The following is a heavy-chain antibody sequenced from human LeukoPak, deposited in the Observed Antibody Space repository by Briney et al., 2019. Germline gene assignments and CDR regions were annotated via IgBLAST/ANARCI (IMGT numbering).Heavy chain of an antibody. V-gene: IGHV3-48*03. D-gene: IGHD3-22*01. Sequence: GGSLRLSCAASGFTFSSYEMNWVRQAPGKGLEWVSYISSSGSTIYYADSVKGRFTISRDNAKNSLYLQMNSLRAEDTAVYYCARVPSPHDSSAQSRDYWGQGTLVTVSS. CDR1: GFTFSSYE. CDR2: ISSSGSTI. CDR3: ARVPSPHDSSAQSRDY. J-gene: IGHJ4*02.